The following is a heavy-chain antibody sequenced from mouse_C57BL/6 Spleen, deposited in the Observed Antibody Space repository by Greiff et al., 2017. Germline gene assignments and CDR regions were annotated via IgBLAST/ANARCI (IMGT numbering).Heavy chain of an antibody. J-gene: IGHJ4*01. CDR2: ISSGGDYI. Sequence: EVKLMESGEGLVKPGGSLKLSCAASGFTFSSYAMSWVRQTPEKRLEWVAYISSGGDYIYYADTVQGRFTISRYNDRNTLSLKKSRLKLEDTAMYYCTRDPDGYYPYYAMDYWGQGTSVTVSS. CDR1: GFTFSSYA. D-gene: IGHD2-3*01. V-gene: IGHV5-9-1*02. CDR3: TRDPDGYYPYYAMDY.